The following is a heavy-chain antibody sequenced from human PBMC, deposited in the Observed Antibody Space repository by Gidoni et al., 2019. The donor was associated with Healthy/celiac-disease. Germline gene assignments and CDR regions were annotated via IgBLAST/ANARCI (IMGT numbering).Heavy chain of an antibody. D-gene: IGHD3-3*01. CDR2: ISGSGGST. CDR3: AKNFHYDFWSGLGHWFDP. Sequence: EVQLLESGGGLVQPGGSLRLSCAASGFPFSSSAMRWVRQAPGKGLAWVSAISGSGGSTYYADSGKGRFTISRDNSKNTLYLQMNSLRAEDTAVYYCAKNFHYDFWSGLGHWFDPWGQGTLVTVSS. V-gene: IGHV3-23*01. J-gene: IGHJ5*02. CDR1: GFPFSSSA.